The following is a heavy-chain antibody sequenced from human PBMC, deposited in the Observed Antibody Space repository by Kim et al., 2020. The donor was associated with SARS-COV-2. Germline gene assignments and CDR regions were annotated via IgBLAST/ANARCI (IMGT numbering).Heavy chain of an antibody. D-gene: IGHD5-18*01. CDR1: GGSISSYY. V-gene: IGHV4-59*01. CDR2: IYYSGST. J-gene: IGHJ4*02. Sequence: SETLSLTCTVSGGSISSYYWSWIRQPPGKGLEWIGYIYYSGSTNYNPSLKSRVTISVDTSKNQFSLKLSSVTAADTAVYYCARGVGGYSYGYWVSPSGVFDYWGQGTLVTVSS. CDR3: ARGVGGYSYGYWVSPSGVFDY.